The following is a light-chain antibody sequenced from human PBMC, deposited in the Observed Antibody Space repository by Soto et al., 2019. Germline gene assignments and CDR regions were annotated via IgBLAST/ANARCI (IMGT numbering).Light chain of an antibody. CDR2: GSS. Sequence: VMTQSPANLSVSPGEGVTLSCRASQNVATNLAWYQLKPGQAPRLLVYGSSTRATGIPATLSGSGSGTQFSLTIRSLQSEDSAVYYCQQYYQWGLSFGGGTKVDIK. V-gene: IGKV3D-15*01. CDR3: QQYYQWGLS. J-gene: IGKJ4*01. CDR1: QNVATN.